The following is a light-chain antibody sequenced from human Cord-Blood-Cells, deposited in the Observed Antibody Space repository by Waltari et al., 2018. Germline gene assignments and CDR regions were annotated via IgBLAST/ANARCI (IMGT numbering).Light chain of an antibody. J-gene: IGKJ3*01. CDR1: QALSNY. CDR2: DAS. Sequence: DIQMTQSPSSLSASVGDRVTITCQASQALSNYLNWYQQKPGKAPKLLIYDASNLETGVPSRFSGSGSGTDFTFTISSLQPEDIATYYCQQYDNLPFTFGPGTKVDIK. V-gene: IGKV1-33*01. CDR3: QQYDNLPFT.